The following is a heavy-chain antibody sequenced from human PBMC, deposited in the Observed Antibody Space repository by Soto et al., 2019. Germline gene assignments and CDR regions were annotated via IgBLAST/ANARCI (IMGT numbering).Heavy chain of an antibody. CDR3: AKARGSSSSMRYGLDV. CDR2: ISVSGGAT. Sequence: GGSLRLSCAASGFSFSSYAMNWVRQAPGKGLEWVSVISVSGGATNDADSVRGRFTISRDNAKNTLYLQMNGLRDEDTAVYYCAKARGSSSSMRYGLDVWGQGTTVTVSS. V-gene: IGHV3-23*01. CDR1: GFSFSSYA. J-gene: IGHJ6*02. D-gene: IGHD6-13*01.